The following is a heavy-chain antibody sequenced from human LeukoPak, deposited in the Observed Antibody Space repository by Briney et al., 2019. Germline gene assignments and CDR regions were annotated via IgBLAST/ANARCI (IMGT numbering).Heavy chain of an antibody. J-gene: IGHJ4*02. D-gene: IGHD3-10*01. CDR3: ASGWFVSSSTDY. CDR1: GFTFSSYS. V-gene: IGHV3-21*01. CDR2: ISSSSSYI. Sequence: GGSLRLSCAASGFTFSSYSMNWVRQAPGKGLEWVSSISSSSSYIYYADSVKGRFTISRDNAKNSLYLQMNSLRAEDTAVYYCASGWFVSSSTDYWGQGTLVTVSS.